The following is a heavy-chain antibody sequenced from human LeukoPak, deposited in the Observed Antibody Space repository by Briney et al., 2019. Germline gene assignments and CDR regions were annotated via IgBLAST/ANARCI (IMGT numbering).Heavy chain of an antibody. D-gene: IGHD2-15*01. V-gene: IGHV1-69*13. CDR2: IIPIFGTA. CDR1: GGTFSSYA. CDR3: ARTGENPPAATLYGMDV. Sequence: SVTVSCTASGGTFSSYAISWVRQAPGQGLEWMGGIIPIFGTANYAQKFQGRVTITADESTSTAYMELSSLRSEDTAVYYCARTGENPPAATLYGMDVWGQGTTDTVSS. J-gene: IGHJ6*02.